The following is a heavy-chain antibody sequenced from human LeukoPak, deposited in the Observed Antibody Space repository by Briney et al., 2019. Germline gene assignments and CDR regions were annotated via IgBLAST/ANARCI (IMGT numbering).Heavy chain of an antibody. CDR3: ARDLGTDIVVVYRSYYYGMDV. J-gene: IGHJ6*02. CDR2: ISSSSLII. CDR1: GFTFSSYS. Sequence: GGSLRLSCAASGFTFSSYSMKWVRQAPGKGLEWVSYISSSSLIIDYADSVKGRFTISRDNAKNSLYLQMNNLRAEDTAVYYCARDLGTDIVVVYRSYYYGMDVWGQGTTVTVSS. V-gene: IGHV3-48*01. D-gene: IGHD2-15*01.